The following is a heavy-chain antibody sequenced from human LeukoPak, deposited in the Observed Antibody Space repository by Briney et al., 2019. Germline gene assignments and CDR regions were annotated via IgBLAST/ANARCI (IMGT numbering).Heavy chain of an antibody. V-gene: IGHV3-7*01. CDR2: IMQDGSEK. CDR3: AREVYSSSRPADAFDV. CDR1: GFTFSTYW. J-gene: IGHJ3*01. D-gene: IGHD6-13*01. Sequence: GESLRLSCVGSGFTFSTYWMSWVRQAPGKGLEWVADIMQDGSEKNYVDSVKGRFTISRDNARNSLYLQMSSLGAEDTAVYYCAREVYSSSRPADAFDVWGQGTVVTVSS.